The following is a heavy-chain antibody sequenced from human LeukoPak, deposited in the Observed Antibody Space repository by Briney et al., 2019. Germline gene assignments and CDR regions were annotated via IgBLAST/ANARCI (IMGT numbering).Heavy chain of an antibody. V-gene: IGHV4-4*07. D-gene: IGHD6-6*01. J-gene: IGHJ6*02. CDR3: ARAKNDEYYYYGMDV. CDR1: GGSISTYY. Sequence: KASETLSLTCTVSGGSISTYYYSWIRQPAGKGLEWIGRIYTSGSTNYNPPLKSRVTMSVDTSKSQFSLKLSSVTAADTAVYYCARAKNDEYYYYGMDVWGQGTTVTVSS. CDR2: IYTSGST.